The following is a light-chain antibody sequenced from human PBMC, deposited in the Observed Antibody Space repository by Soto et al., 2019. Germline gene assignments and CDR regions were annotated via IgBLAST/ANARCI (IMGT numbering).Light chain of an antibody. Sequence: IQMTQSPSSLSASVGDRVTITCRASQIINSFLNWYQHKPGKAPKLLIYTASNLQSGVPSRFSGSGSGTDFTLTISSLQPEDFATYYCQQSYSAITFGQGTRLEMK. V-gene: IGKV1-39*01. J-gene: IGKJ5*01. CDR2: TAS. CDR1: QIINSF. CDR3: QQSYSAIT.